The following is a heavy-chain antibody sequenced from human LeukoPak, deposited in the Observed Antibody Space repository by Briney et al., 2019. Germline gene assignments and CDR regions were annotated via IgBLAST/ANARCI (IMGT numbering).Heavy chain of an antibody. V-gene: IGHV4-59*01. CDR3: ARVRAGSGYYDSSGYLYYYYYYMDV. CDR1: GGSISSYY. CDR2: IYYSGST. D-gene: IGHD3-22*01. Sequence: PSETLSLTCTVSGGSISSYYWSWIRQPPGKGLEWIGYIYYSGSTNYNPSLKSRVTISVDTSKNQFSLKLSSVTAADTAVYYCARVRAGSGYYDSSGYLYYYYYYMDVWGKGTTVTVSS. J-gene: IGHJ6*03.